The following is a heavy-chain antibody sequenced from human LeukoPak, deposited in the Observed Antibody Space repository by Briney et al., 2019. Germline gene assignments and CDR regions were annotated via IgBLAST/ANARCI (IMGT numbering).Heavy chain of an antibody. CDR3: AKDVNVGGDYFDY. Sequence: GGSLRLSCAASGFTFSNYGMHWVRLAPGKGLEWVAFIRYDGTIKYYVDSVKGRFTLSRDNSKNTLYLQMNSLRAEDTAVYYCAKDVNVGGDYFDYWGQGTLVTVSS. V-gene: IGHV3-30*02. CDR2: IRYDGTIK. CDR1: GFTFSNYG. J-gene: IGHJ4*02. D-gene: IGHD3-10*01.